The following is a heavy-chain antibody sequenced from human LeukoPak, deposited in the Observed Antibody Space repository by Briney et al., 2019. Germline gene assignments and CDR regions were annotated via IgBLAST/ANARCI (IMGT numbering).Heavy chain of an antibody. J-gene: IGHJ4*02. CDR1: GGSISSSSYY. Sequence: PSETLSLSCTVSGGSISSSSYYWGWIRQPPGKGLEWIGSIYYSGRTYYNPSLKSRVTISEDTSKNQFSLKLSSVTAADTAVYYCARLADTSMASFDYWGQGTLVTVSS. V-gene: IGHV4-39*01. CDR2: IYYSGRT. CDR3: ARLADTSMASFDY. D-gene: IGHD5-18*01.